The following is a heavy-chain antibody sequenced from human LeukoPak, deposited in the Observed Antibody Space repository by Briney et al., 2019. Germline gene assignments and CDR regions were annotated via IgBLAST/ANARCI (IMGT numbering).Heavy chain of an antibody. J-gene: IGHJ4*02. CDR3: ASQTRVWFGESPLDY. CDR1: GGSISSSSYY. V-gene: IGHV4-39*01. D-gene: IGHD3-10*01. Sequence: SETLSLTCTVSGGSISSSSYYWGWIRQPPGKGLEWIGSIYYSGSTYYNPSLKSRVTISVDTSKNQFSLKRSSVTAADTAVYYCASQTRVWFGESPLDYWGQGTLVTVSS. CDR2: IYYSGST.